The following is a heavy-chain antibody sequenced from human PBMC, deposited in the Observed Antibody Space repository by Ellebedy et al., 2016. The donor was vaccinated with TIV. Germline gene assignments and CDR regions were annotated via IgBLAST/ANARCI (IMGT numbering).Heavy chain of an antibody. V-gene: IGHV3-9*03. Sequence: PGGSLRLSCAASAFTFHDYAMHWVRQPPGKGLKGVSSFNWNTGSVAYADSVRGRFTISKDNAKTSRYLKMNSLRAEDMAFYYCAKARSSGWYLDPFDSWGQGTMVTVSS. CDR2: FNWNTGSV. J-gene: IGHJ3*02. CDR1: AFTFHDYA. D-gene: IGHD6-19*01. CDR3: AKARSSGWYLDPFDS.